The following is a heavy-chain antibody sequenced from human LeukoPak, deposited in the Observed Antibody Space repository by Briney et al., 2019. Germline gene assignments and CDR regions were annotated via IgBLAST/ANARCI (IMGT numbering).Heavy chain of an antibody. CDR3: ARDSHPLGDSSGPTAY. CDR1: GFTFSSYG. Sequence: GSLRLSCAASGFTFSSYGMHWVRQAPGKGLEWVAVIWYDGSNKYYADSVKGRFTISRDNSKNTLYLQMNSLRAEDTAVYYCARDSHPLGDSSGPTAYWGQGTLVTVSS. J-gene: IGHJ4*02. CDR2: IWYDGSNK. D-gene: IGHD3-22*01. V-gene: IGHV3-33*01.